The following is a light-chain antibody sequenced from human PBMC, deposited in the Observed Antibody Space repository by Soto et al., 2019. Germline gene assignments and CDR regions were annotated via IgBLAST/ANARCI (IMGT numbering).Light chain of an antibody. CDR1: QGISSY. V-gene: IGKV1-9*01. J-gene: IGKJ4*01. CDR2: AAS. CDR3: QQTDSFPLT. Sequence: IQLTQSPSSLSASVGDRVTITCRASQGISSYLAWYQQKPGKAPKLLIYAASTLQGGVPSRFSGSGSGTDFTLTISSLQPEDFATYYCQQTDSFPLTFGGGTKVDIK.